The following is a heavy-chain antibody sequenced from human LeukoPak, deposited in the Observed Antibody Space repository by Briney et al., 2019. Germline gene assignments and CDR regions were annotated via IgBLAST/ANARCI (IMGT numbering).Heavy chain of an antibody. J-gene: IGHJ4*02. D-gene: IGHD2-8*02. V-gene: IGHV3-23*01. CDR3: AKGPERRGFCSGSACYSDC. Sequence: PGGSLRLSCAASGLTVSGYVMSWARQAPGKGLECVAAISANGGRTYYTESVKGHFTISRDNSKNTLYLQMNSLRADDTAVYYCAKGPERRGFCSGSACYSDCWGQGTLVTVSS. CDR1: GLTVSGYV. CDR2: ISANGGRT.